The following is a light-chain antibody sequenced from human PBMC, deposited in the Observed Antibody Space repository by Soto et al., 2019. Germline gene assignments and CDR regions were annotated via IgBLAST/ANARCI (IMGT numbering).Light chain of an antibody. V-gene: IGLV2-8*01. CDR1: SSDVGGYNS. CDR2: DVS. Sequence: QSALTQPPSASASPGQSVTISCTGTSSDVGGYNSVSWYQQHPGKAPKLMIYDVSKRPSGVPDRFSGSKSGNTASLTVSGLQAEDEADYFCSSYADSNNLVFGGGTKLTVL. J-gene: IGLJ2*01. CDR3: SSYADSNNLV.